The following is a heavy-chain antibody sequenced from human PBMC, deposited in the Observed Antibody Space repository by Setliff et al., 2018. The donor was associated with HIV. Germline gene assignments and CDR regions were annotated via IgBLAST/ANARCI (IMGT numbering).Heavy chain of an antibody. D-gene: IGHD5-12*01. CDR2: IIPVFGTS. CDR1: GGTFSSYG. V-gene: IGHV1-69*13. J-gene: IGHJ6*03. CDR3: AKGPLYSGYDLDYYCYYMDV. Sequence: GASVKVSCKASGGTFSSYGIGWVRQAPGQGLEWMGGIIPVFGTSNYAQKFQGRVTITADESTSTAYMELSSLRSEDTAVYYCAKGPLYSGYDLDYYCYYMDVWGKGTTVTVSS.